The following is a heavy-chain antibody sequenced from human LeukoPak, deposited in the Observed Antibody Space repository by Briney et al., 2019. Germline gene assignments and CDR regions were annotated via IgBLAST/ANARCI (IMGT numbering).Heavy chain of an antibody. J-gene: IGHJ4*02. CDR1: GFTFSDYY. CDR2: MSSSGDTI. CDR3: ARSAPYCSGGSCYSVGYFDY. Sequence: GGSLRLSCAASGFTFSDYYMSWIRQAPGKGLEWVSYMSSSGDTIYYADSVKGRFTISRDNAKNSLYLQMNSLRAEDTAVYYCARSAPYCSGGSCYSVGYFDYWGQGTLVTVSS. D-gene: IGHD2-15*01. V-gene: IGHV3-11*01.